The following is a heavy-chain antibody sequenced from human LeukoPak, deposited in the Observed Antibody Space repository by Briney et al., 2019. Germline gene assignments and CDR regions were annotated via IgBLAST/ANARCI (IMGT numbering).Heavy chain of an antibody. CDR2: ISPYNGNI. CDR3: ARVGPSSSPYYFDY. J-gene: IGHJ4*02. D-gene: IGHD6-13*01. Sequence: ASVKVSCRASGYTFISYGISWVRQAPGQGLEWMGWISPYNGNINYAQKLQGRVTMTTDASTSTAYMELRSLGSDDTAMYYCARVGPSSSPYYFDYWGQGTLVTVSS. CDR1: GYTFISYG. V-gene: IGHV1-18*01.